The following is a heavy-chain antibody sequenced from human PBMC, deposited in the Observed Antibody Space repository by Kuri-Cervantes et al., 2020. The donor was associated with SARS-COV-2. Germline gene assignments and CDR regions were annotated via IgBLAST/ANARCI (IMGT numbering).Heavy chain of an antibody. J-gene: IGHJ6*03. D-gene: IGHD2-2*01. CDR3: ARGEYCSSTSCYYYYYMDV. CDR2: INSISSNI. Sequence: GGSLRLSCAVSGFTFSNYGMNWVRQAPGKGLEWVAHINSISSNIGYADSVKGRFTISRDNAKNSLYLQMNSLRAEDTAVYYCARGEYCSSTSCYYYYYMDVWGKGTTVTVSS. V-gene: IGHV3-48*01. CDR1: GFTFSNYG.